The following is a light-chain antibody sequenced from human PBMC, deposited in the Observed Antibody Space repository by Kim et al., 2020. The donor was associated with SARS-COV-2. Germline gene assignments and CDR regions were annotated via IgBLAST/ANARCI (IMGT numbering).Light chain of an antibody. CDR1: KLGDKY. J-gene: IGLJ3*02. V-gene: IGLV3-1*01. Sequence: SYELTQPPSVSVSPGQTASITCSGDKLGDKYACWYQQKPGQSPVLVIYQDSKRPSGIPERFSGSNSGNTATLTISGTQAMDEADYYCQAWDSSWVFDGGT. CDR3: QAWDSSWV. CDR2: QDS.